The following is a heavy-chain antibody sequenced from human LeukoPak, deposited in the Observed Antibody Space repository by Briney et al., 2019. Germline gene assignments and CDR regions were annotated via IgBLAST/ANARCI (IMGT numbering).Heavy chain of an antibody. Sequence: SETLSLTCTVSGGSISSSSYYWGWIRQPPGKGLEWIGSIYYSGSTYYNPSLKSRVTISVDTSKNQFSLKLSSVTAADTAVYYCARGPYGSGSGDNWFDPWGQGTLVTVSS. V-gene: IGHV4-39*01. D-gene: IGHD3-10*01. J-gene: IGHJ5*02. CDR3: ARGPYGSGSGDNWFDP. CDR1: GGSISSSSYY. CDR2: IYYSGST.